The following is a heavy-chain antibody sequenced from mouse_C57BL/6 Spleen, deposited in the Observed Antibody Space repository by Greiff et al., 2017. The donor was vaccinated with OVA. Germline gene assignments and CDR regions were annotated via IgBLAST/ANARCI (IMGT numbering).Heavy chain of an antibody. J-gene: IGHJ1*03. D-gene: IGHD1-1*01. CDR2: ISSGSSTI. Sequence: EVKLMESGGGLVKPGGSLKLSCAASGFTFSDYGMHWVRQAPEKGLEWVAYISSGSSTIYYADKVKGRFTISRDNAKNTLFLQMTSLRSEDTAMYYCATYYCSSYSDIDVWGTGTTVTVSS. CDR1: GFTFSDYG. CDR3: ATYYCSSYSDIDV. V-gene: IGHV5-17*01.